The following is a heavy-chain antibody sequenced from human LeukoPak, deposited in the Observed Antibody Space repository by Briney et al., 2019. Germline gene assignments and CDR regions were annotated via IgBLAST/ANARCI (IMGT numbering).Heavy chain of an antibody. J-gene: IGHJ6*03. D-gene: IGHD2-8*02. CDR1: GFTFSSYA. CDR3: AKGGNYCTGGVCYYYYMDV. V-gene: IGHV3-23*01. Sequence: PGGSLRLSCAASGFTFSSYAMSRIRQAPGKGLEWASAISGSGGSTYYADSVKGRFTISRDNSKNTLYLQMNSLRAEDTAVYYCAKGGNYCTGGVCYYYYMDVWGKGTTVTVSS. CDR2: ISGSGGST.